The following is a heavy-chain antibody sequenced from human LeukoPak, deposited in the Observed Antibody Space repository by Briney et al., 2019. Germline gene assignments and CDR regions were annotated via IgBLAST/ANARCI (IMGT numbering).Heavy chain of an antibody. CDR1: GFTFSTYA. CDR3: AKDSSIAAADYYFDY. J-gene: IGHJ4*02. Sequence: GGSLRLSCAASGFTFSTYAMSWVRQAPGKGLEWVSGISGSGGITFYADYVKGRFTISRDNSKNTLYLQMNSLRAEDTALYYCAKDSSIAAADYYFDYWGQGTLVTVSS. D-gene: IGHD6-13*01. CDR2: ISGSGGIT. V-gene: IGHV3-23*01.